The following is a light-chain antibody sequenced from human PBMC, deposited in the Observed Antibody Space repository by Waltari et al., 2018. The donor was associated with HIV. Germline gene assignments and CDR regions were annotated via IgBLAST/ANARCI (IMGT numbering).Light chain of an antibody. CDR1: QDIGKY. Sequence: DIQMTQSPSSLSASVGDRVTITCQASQDIGKYLNWYQQKPGKAPKLLIYDASNLETGVPSRFSGSGSGTDFTFTISSLQPEDIATYYCQQYDNPGGLYTFGQGTKLEIK. CDR3: QQYDNPGGLYT. J-gene: IGKJ2*01. V-gene: IGKV1-33*01. CDR2: DAS.